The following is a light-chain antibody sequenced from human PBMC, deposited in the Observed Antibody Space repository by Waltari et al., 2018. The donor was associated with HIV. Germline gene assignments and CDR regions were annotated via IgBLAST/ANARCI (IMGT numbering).Light chain of an antibody. CDR2: DVD. V-gene: IGLV2-14*03. CDR3: SSPTTGNFWV. Sequence: QSALTQPASVTGSPVQPIPISCTGTRNYIGAYDYVSWYQRHPCKTPKHIIFDVDKRPSVVSNRLSCSKSGNTASLTSAGLQAEDEAHYYCSSPTTGNFWVFGGGTKLTVL. CDR1: RNYIGAYDY. J-gene: IGLJ3*02.